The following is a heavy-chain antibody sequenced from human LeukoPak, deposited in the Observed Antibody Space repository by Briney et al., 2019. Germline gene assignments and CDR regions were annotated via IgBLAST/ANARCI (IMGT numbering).Heavy chain of an antibody. J-gene: IGHJ3*02. CDR3: ASISDIVVVPAADAFDI. Sequence: EASVKVSCKASGYTFTSYGISWVRQAPGQGLEWMGWISAYNGNTNYAQKLQGRVTMTTDTSTSTAYMELRSLRSDDTAVYYCASISDIVVVPAADAFDIWGQGTMVTVSS. V-gene: IGHV1-18*01. CDR2: ISAYNGNT. CDR1: GYTFTSYG. D-gene: IGHD2-2*01.